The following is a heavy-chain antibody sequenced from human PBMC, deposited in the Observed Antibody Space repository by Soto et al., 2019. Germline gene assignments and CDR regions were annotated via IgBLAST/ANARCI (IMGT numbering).Heavy chain of an antibody. V-gene: IGHV4-31*03. CDR1: GGSISSGGYY. Sequence: QVQLQESGPGLVKPSQTLSLTCTVSGGSISSGGYYWSWIRQHPGKGLEWIGYIYYSGSTYYNPSRRSRVTISVDTSKNQFSLKLSSVTAADTAVYYCAGQVSNNWYFDLWGRGTLVTVSS. CDR3: AGQVSNNWYFDL. J-gene: IGHJ2*01. CDR2: IYYSGST.